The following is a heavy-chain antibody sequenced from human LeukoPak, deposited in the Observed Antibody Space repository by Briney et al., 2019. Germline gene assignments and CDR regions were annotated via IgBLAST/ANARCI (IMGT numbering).Heavy chain of an antibody. Sequence: ASVKVSCKASGYTFTSYAMHWVRQAPGQGLEWMGWINPNSGGTNYAQKFQGRVTMTRDTSISTAYMELSRLRSDDTAVYYCARGDYRDWYFDLWGRGTLVTVSS. CDR1: GYTFTSYA. D-gene: IGHD4-11*01. J-gene: IGHJ2*01. CDR2: INPNSGGT. CDR3: ARGDYRDWYFDL. V-gene: IGHV1-2*02.